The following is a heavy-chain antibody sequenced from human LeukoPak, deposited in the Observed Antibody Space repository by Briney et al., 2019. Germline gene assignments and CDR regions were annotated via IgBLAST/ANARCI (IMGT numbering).Heavy chain of an antibody. CDR2: ISSSGSTI. D-gene: IGHD3-16*01. Sequence: PGGSLRLSCAASGFTFSSYEMNWVRQAPGKGLEWVSYISSSGSTIYYADSVKGRFTISRDNAKNSLYLQMNSLRAEDTAVYYSARRFGAARADYMDVWGKGTTVTVSS. J-gene: IGHJ6*03. V-gene: IGHV3-48*03. CDR3: ARRFGAARADYMDV. CDR1: GFTFSSYE.